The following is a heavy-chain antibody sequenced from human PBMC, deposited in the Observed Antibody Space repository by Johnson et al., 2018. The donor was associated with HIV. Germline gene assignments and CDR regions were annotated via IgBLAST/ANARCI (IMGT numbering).Heavy chain of an antibody. CDR2: ISWNSGSI. CDR3: RSSENYYFERDI. J-gene: IGHJ3*02. V-gene: IGHV3-9*01. D-gene: IGHD3-10*01. CDR1: GFTFDDYA. Sequence: VPLVESGGGLVQPGRSLRLSCTASGFTFDDYAMHWVRQAPGKGLEWVSGISWNSGSIAYADSVKGRFTISRDNAKNSLYLQMNNLRVEDTALYYCRSSENYYFERDIWGQGTMVTVSS.